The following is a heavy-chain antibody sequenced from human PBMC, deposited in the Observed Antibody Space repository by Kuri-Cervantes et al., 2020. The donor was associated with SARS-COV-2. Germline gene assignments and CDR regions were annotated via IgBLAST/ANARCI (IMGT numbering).Heavy chain of an antibody. Sequence: GGSLRLSCAASGFIFDTYAMSWVRQAPGKGLEWVSVISGTGGSSTFYADSVKGRFTISRDNSKNTLYLQMNSLRAEDTAVYYCAREVIGSYSAFDIWGQGTMVTVSS. V-gene: IGHV3-23*01. CDR2: ISGTGGSST. CDR1: GFIFDTYA. D-gene: IGHD1-26*01. CDR3: AREVIGSYSAFDI. J-gene: IGHJ3*02.